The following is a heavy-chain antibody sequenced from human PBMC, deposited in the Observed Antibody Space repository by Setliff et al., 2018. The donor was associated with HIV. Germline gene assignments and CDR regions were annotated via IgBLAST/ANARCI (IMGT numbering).Heavy chain of an antibody. CDR2: IYYSGNT. CDR3: ARDYDSSGWYQGAFDI. CDR1: GGSMSSSNW. D-gene: IGHD6-19*01. Sequence: SGGSMSSSNWWSWVRQSPGKGLEWIGEIYYSGNTNYNPSLKSRVTISVDKSKSQFSLRLTSVTAADTAAYFCARDYDSSGWYQGAFDIWGQGTMVTVSS. J-gene: IGHJ3*02. V-gene: IGHV4-4*01.